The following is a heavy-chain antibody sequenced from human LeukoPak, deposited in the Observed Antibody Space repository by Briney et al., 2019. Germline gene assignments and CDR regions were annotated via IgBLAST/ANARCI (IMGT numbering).Heavy chain of an antibody. Sequence: GGSLRLSCAAPGFTFSNYALSWVRQAPGKGLEWVSAISGSGDSTYYADSVKGRFTISRDNSKNTLYLQMTSLRAEDTAIYYCAKDRRSNGSGSPSGYMDVWGKGTTVTVSS. V-gene: IGHV3-23*01. CDR3: AKDRRSNGSGSPSGYMDV. J-gene: IGHJ6*03. CDR2: ISGSGDST. D-gene: IGHD3-10*01. CDR1: GFTFSNYA.